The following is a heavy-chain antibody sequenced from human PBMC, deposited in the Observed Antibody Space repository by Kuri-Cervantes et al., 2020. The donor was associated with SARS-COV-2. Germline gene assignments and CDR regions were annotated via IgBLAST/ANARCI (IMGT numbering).Heavy chain of an antibody. CDR3: ARVKGIVLIDWFDP. CDR1: GGSFSGYY. V-gene: IGHV4-34*01. Sequence: GSLRLSCAVYGGSFSGYYWSWIRRPPGKGLEWIGEINHSGSTNYNPSLKSRVTISVDTSKNQFSLKLSSVTAADTAVYYCARVKGIVLIDWFDPWGQGTLVTVSS. D-gene: IGHD2-8*01. J-gene: IGHJ5*02. CDR2: INHSGST.